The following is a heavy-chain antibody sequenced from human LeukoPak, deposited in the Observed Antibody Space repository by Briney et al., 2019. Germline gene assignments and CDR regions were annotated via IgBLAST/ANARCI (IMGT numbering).Heavy chain of an antibody. CDR2: IYYSGST. CDR3: ARVSLYYEILTGYHNWFDP. CDR1: GVSISSYY. Sequence: SETLSLTCTVSGVSISSYYWSWIRQPPGKGLEWIGYIYYSGSTNYNPSLKSRVTISVDTSKNQFSLKLSSVTAADTAVYYCARVSLYYEILTGYHNWFDPWGQGTLVTVSS. D-gene: IGHD3-9*01. V-gene: IGHV4-59*01. J-gene: IGHJ5*02.